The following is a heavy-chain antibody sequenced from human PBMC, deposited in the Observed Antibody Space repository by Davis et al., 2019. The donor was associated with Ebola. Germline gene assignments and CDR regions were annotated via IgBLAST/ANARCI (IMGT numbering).Heavy chain of an antibody. CDR1: GFTFSSYA. D-gene: IGHD4-17*01. CDR3: ARGPTIYGDFYFDY. Sequence: PGGSLRLSCAASGFTFSSYAMSWVRQAPGKGLEWVSAISGSGGSTYYADSVKGRFTISRDNSKNTLYLQMNSLRAEDTAVYYCARGPTIYGDFYFDYWGQGTLVTVSS. CDR2: ISGSGGST. V-gene: IGHV3-23*01. J-gene: IGHJ4*02.